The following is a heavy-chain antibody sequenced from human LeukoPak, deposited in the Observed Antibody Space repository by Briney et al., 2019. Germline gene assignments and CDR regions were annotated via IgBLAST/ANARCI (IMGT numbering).Heavy chain of an antibody. V-gene: IGHV4-38-2*02. CDR1: GYSISSGYY. D-gene: IGHD3/OR15-3a*01. Sequence: SETLSLTCTVSGYSISSGYYWGWIRQPPGKGLEWIGSIYHSGSTYYNPSLKSRVTISVDTSKNQFSLKLSSVTAADTAVYYCARIGPTLTLQHWGQGTLVTVSS. CDR2: IYHSGST. CDR3: ARIGPTLTLQH. J-gene: IGHJ1*01.